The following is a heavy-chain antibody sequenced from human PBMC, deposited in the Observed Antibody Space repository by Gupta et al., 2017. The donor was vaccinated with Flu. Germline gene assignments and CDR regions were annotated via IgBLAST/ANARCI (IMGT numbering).Heavy chain of an antibody. J-gene: IGHJ4*02. CDR1: GVTFSKYD. CDR3: EKHWSRTHDY. Sequence: GVTFSKYDMSWVRKATGKGLEWVTGITHTDGNTYYEDAGKGRFTVSRDNSKNTLYLQMNNLRAEDADTYHCEKHWSRTHDYWGQGTRGTVSS. D-gene: IGHD1-1*01. CDR2: ITHTDGNT. V-gene: IGHV3-23*01.